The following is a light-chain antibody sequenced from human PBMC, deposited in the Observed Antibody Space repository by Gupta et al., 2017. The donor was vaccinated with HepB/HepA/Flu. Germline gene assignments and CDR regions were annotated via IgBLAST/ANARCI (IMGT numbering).Light chain of an antibody. CDR1: QSVGTN. J-gene: IGKJ1*01. V-gene: IGKV3-15*01. CDR3: QQYDNWPPWT. CDR2: RAT. Sequence: EIVMTQSPATLSVSPGDRATLSCRASQSVGTNLAWYQQRPGQAPRLLIYRATARATGVPARFSGSGSGKEFTLSSSSQQSDDIAVYYCQQYDNWPPWTFGQGTKVEIK.